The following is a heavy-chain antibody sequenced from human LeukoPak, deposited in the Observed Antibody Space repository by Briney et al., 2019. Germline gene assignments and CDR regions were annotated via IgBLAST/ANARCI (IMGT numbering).Heavy chain of an antibody. Sequence: ASVKVSCKASGYTFTGYYMHWVRQAPGQGLEWMGWINPNSGGTNYAQKFQGWVTMTRDTSISTAYMELSRLRSDDTAVYYCARGHLYSSSNNFPYLDYGAEGPLVTVSS. J-gene: IGHJ4*02. V-gene: IGHV1-2*04. CDR2: INPNSGGT. CDR1: GYTFTGYY. D-gene: IGHD6-13*01. CDR3: ARGHLYSSSNNFPYLDY.